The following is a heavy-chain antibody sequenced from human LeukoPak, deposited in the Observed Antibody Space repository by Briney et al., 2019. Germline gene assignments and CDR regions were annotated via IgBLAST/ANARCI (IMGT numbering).Heavy chain of an antibody. CDR2: ISGSGGST. V-gene: IGHV3-23*01. D-gene: IGHD3-22*01. CDR1: GFTFSSYA. Sequence: PGGSLRLSSAASGFTFSSYAMSWVRQAPGKGLEWVSTISGSGGSTYYADSVKGRFTISRDNSKNTLYLQMSSLRAEDTAVYYCANTLGVLVITRWGHGTLVTVSS. CDR3: ANTLGVLVITR. J-gene: IGHJ4*01.